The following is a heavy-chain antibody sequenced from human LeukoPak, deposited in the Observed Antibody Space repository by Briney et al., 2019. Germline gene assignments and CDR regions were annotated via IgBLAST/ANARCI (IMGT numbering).Heavy chain of an antibody. V-gene: IGHV3-7*01. CDR2: INQDGSER. D-gene: IGHD2-2*01. J-gene: IGHJ4*02. CDR1: GFTFTKYW. CDR3: ARGLDCRSTSCYLDT. Sequence: PGGSLRLSCAASGFTFTKYWMTWVRQDPGKGLEWVANINQDGSERFYVDSVKGRFTISRDNAKNSLYLQMNSLGAEDKAVYYCARGLDCRSTSCYLDTWGQGTLVTVSS.